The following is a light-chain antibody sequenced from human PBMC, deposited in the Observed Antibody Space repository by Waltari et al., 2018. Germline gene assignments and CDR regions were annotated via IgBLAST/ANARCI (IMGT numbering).Light chain of an antibody. Sequence: EIVLTQSPGTLSLSPGERATLPCRASQSVSRALAWYQQKPGQAPRLLIYAASTMATGVPDRFSGSGSGTDFSLTISRLDPEDFAVYYCQHYVNSPVTFGQGTKVEI. CDR3: QHYVNSPVT. CDR1: QSVSRA. CDR2: AAS. J-gene: IGKJ1*01. V-gene: IGKV3-20*01.